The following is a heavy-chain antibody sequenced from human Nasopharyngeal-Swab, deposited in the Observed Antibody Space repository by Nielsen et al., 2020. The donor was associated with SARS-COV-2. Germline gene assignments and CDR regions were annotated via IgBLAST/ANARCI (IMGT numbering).Heavy chain of an antibody. D-gene: IGHD6-19*01. V-gene: IGHV5-51*01. Sequence: GGSLRLSCKGSGYSFTSYWIGWVRQMPGKGLEWMGIIYPGDSDTRYSPSFQGQVTISADKSISTAYLQWSSLKASDTDMYYCARLDHSSGLDYWGQGTLVTVSS. CDR2: IYPGDSDT. CDR3: ARLDHSSGLDY. CDR1: GYSFTSYW. J-gene: IGHJ4*02.